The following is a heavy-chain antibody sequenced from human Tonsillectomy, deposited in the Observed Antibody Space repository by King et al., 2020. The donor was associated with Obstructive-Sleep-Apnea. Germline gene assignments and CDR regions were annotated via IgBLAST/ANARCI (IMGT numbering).Heavy chain of an antibody. V-gene: IGHV1-46*01. CDR1: GYTFTSYY. Sequence: QLVQSGAEVKKPGASVKISCKASGYTFTSYYMHWVRQAPGQGLEWMGIINPSGGSTCYAQKFQGRVTMTRDTSTSTVYMELSSLRSEDTAVYYCARVGGRGYFDYWGQGTLVTVSS. J-gene: IGHJ4*02. CDR3: ARVGGRGYFDY. CDR2: INPSGGST. D-gene: IGHD3-10*01.